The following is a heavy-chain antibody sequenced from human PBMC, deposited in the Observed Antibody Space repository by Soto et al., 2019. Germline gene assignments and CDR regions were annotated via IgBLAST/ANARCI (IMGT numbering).Heavy chain of an antibody. CDR1: GGSISSYY. CDR3: ARVRRQNEYGGTYYFDY. J-gene: IGHJ4*02. Sequence: SETLSLTCTVSGGSISSYYWSWIRQPPGKGLEWIGYIYYSGSTNYNPSLKSRVTISVDTSKNQFSLKLSSVTAADTAVYYCARVRRQNEYGGTYYFDYWGQGTLVTVSS. D-gene: IGHD4-17*01. CDR2: IYYSGST. V-gene: IGHV4-59*01.